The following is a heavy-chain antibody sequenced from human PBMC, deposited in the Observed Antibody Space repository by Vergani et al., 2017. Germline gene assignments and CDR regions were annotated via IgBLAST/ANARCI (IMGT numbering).Heavy chain of an antibody. V-gene: IGHV4-59*01. D-gene: IGHD6-13*01. CDR1: GVSISSYY. CDR3: AREIAAAGQPSNWFDP. CDR2: IYYSGST. J-gene: IGHJ5*02. Sequence: QVQLQESGPGLVKPSEPLSLTCTVSGVSISSYYWSWIRQPPGKGLEWIGYIYYSGSTNYNPSLKSRVTIPVDTSKNQFSLKLSSVTAADTAVYYWAREIAAAGQPSNWFDPWGQGTLVTVSS.